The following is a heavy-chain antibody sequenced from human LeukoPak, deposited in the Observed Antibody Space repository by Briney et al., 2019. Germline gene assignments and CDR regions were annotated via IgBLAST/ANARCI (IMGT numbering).Heavy chain of an antibody. V-gene: IGHV3-30*02. D-gene: IGHD6-13*01. J-gene: IGHJ3*02. CDR1: RVTFSNYA. Sequence: PGGSLRLSCTASRVTFSNYAMHWVRQAPGKGLEWVAFIWFDGSNKYYADSVKGRFTISRDNSKNTLYLQMNSLRAEDTAVYYCAKGRIAAAGQRSDAFDIWGQGTMVTVSS. CDR2: IWFDGSNK. CDR3: AKGRIAAAGQRSDAFDI.